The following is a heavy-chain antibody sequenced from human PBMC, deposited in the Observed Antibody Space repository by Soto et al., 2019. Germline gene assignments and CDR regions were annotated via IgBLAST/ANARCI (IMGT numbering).Heavy chain of an antibody. CDR3: ATLDTAEIQTAAY. J-gene: IGHJ4*02. CDR1: GFTVSRNY. V-gene: IGHV3-66*01. D-gene: IGHD2-15*01. CDR2: IYSGGSA. Sequence: PGGSLRLSCAASGFTVSRNYMSRVRQAPGKGLEWVSVIYSGGSAYYADSVKGRFTFSRDNSKNTLYLQMNSLRAEDTAVYYCATLDTAEIQTAAYWGQGTLVTVSS.